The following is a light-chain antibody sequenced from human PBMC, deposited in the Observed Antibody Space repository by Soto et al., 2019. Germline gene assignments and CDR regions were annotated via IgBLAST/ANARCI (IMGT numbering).Light chain of an antibody. CDR2: EVS. V-gene: IGLV2-14*01. CDR1: SSDVGGYNY. Sequence: QSALTQPASVSGSPGQSITISCTGTSSDVGGYNYVSWYQQHPGKAPKRMIYEVSNRPSGISNRFSGSKSGNTASLTISGLQAEDEADYCSSYTGSSTPYVFGTGTKLTVL. J-gene: IGLJ1*01. CDR3: SSYTGSSTPYV.